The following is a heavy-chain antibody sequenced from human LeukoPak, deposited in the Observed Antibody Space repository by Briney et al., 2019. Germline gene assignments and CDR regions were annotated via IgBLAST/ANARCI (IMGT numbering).Heavy chain of an antibody. Sequence: SETLSLTCTVSGDSISSYYWSWIRQTPGRTLEWIGYIYYSGSTTYNPSPKSRVSISVDTSKNQFSLRLSSVTAADTAVYYCARHGSGGVFDYWGQGTLVTVSS. CDR3: ARHGSGGVFDY. J-gene: IGHJ4*02. CDR2: IYYSGST. CDR1: GDSISSYY. V-gene: IGHV4-59*08. D-gene: IGHD2-15*01.